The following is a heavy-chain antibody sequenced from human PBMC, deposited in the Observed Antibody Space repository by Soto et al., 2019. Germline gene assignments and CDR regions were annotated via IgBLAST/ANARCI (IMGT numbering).Heavy chain of an antibody. CDR3: ARVGFVGTYGMDV. D-gene: IGHD2-15*01. J-gene: IGHJ6*02. V-gene: IGHV1-2*04. CDR2: INPNSGGT. Sequence: ASVKVSCKASGYTLTGNYMHWVRQAPGQGLEWMGWINPNSGGTNYAQKFQGWVTMTRDTSISTAYMELSRLRSDDTAVYYCARVGFVGTYGMDVWGQGTTVTVSS. CDR1: GYTLTGNY.